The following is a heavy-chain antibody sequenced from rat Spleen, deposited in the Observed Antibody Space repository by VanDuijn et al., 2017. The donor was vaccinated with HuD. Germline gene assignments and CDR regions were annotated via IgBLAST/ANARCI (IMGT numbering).Heavy chain of an antibody. CDR1: GFTFSDYF. D-gene: IGHD1-6*01. CDR3: TRGDVYYGYTTGGVMDA. V-gene: IGHV5-29*01. Sequence: EVQLVESDGGLVQPGRSLKLACAASGFTFSDYFMAWVRQAPTKGLEWVTTISYDGFTSYYRDSVKGRFTISRDIAKTTLYLHMTSLRSEDTAPYYCTRGDVYYGYTTGGVMDAWGQGASVTVSS. J-gene: IGHJ4*01. CDR2: ISYDGFTS.